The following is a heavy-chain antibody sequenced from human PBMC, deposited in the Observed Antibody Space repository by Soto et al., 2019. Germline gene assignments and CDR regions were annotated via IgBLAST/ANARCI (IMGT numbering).Heavy chain of an antibody. Sequence: SETLSLRCTVSGGSISSYYWSWIRQPPGKGLEWIGYIYYSGSTNYNPSLKSRVTISVDTSKNQFSLKLSSVTAADTAVYCCAREGGLRFLEWLSIDAFDIWGQGTMVTVSS. V-gene: IGHV4-59*01. J-gene: IGHJ3*02. CDR3: AREGGLRFLEWLSIDAFDI. CDR2: IYYSGST. D-gene: IGHD3-3*01. CDR1: GGSISSYY.